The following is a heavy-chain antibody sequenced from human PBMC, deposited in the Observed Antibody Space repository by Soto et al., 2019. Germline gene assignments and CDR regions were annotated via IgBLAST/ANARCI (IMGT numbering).Heavy chain of an antibody. CDR3: ARGWRFGELPLDY. CDR2: ISSSSSYI. Sequence: GGSLRLSCAASGFTFSSYSMNWVRQAPGKGLEWVSSISSSSSYIYYADSVKGRFTISRDNAKNSLYLQMNSLRAEDTAVYYCARGWRFGELPLDYWGQGTLVTVS. CDR1: GFTFSSYS. D-gene: IGHD3-10*01. J-gene: IGHJ4*02. V-gene: IGHV3-21*01.